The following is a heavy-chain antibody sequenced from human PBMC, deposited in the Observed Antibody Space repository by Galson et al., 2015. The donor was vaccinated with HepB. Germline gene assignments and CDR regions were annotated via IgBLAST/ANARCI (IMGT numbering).Heavy chain of an antibody. D-gene: IGHD3-3*01. V-gene: IGHV3-48*02. CDR2: ISSSSSTI. Sequence: SLRLSCAASGFTFSSYSMNWVRQAPGKGLEWVSYISSSSSTIYYADSVKGRFTISRDNAKNSLYLQMNSLRDEDTAVYYCARQYYDFWSGYYTGSPTVYYYMDVWGKGTTVTVSS. J-gene: IGHJ6*03. CDR1: GFTFSSYS. CDR3: ARQYYDFWSGYYTGSPTVYYYMDV.